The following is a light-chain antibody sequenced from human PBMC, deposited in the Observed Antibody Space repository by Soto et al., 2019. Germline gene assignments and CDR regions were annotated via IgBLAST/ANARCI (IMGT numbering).Light chain of an antibody. Sequence: EIVMTQSPATLSVSPGERATLSCRASQSVSSNLAWYQQKPGQAPRLLIYGASTRATGIPDRFSGGGSGTDFTLTISRLEPEDFAVYYCQQRYNWPITFGQGTRLEIK. J-gene: IGKJ5*01. CDR1: QSVSSN. CDR2: GAS. CDR3: QQRYNWPIT. V-gene: IGKV3-15*01.